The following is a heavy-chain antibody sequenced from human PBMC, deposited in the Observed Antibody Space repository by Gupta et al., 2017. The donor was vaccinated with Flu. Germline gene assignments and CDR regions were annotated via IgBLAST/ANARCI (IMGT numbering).Heavy chain of an antibody. V-gene: IGHV3-49*04. CDR3: TGEVDGHSNY. J-gene: IGHJ4*02. CDR2: IRTTRYGDEP. Sequence: TFGGYASTWVSQAPGKGVEWVGFIRTTRYGDEPEYAACLTDRLSNARDDSNSVAYLQMNNLEVEDTAVYYCTGEVDGHSNYWGKGTLVTVSS. D-gene: IGHD2-15*01. CDR1: TFGGYA.